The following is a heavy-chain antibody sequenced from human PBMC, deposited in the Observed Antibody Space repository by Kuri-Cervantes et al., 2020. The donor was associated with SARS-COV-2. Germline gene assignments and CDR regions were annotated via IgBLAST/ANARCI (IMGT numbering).Heavy chain of an antibody. Sequence: GGSLRLSCSASGFTFRRNEMHRVRQAPGKGLQYVSGINIYGDTTYSADSVKGRFSTSRDNTRNPVYLQMSSLRPDDTAIYYCVKDYDNTGFYPQLNYWGQGTVVTVSS. CDR1: GFTFRRNE. V-gene: IGHV3-64D*08. J-gene: IGHJ4*02. CDR3: VKDYDNTGFYPQLNY. D-gene: IGHD3-22*01. CDR2: INIYGDTT.